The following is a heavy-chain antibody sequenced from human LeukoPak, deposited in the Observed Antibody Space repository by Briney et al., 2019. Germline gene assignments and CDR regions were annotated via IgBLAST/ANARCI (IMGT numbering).Heavy chain of an antibody. D-gene: IGHD6-19*01. CDR1: GFTFSSYE. Sequence: GGSLRLSCAASGFTFSSYEMNWVRQAPRKWREWVSYISSSGSTIYYADSVKGRFSISRDNAKNSLYLQMNSLRAEDTALYYCARDTAGYSSGWQPEYYYYYYMDVWGKGTAVTVFS. V-gene: IGHV3-48*03. J-gene: IGHJ6*03. CDR2: ISSSGSTI. CDR3: ARDTAGYSSGWQPEYYYYYYMDV.